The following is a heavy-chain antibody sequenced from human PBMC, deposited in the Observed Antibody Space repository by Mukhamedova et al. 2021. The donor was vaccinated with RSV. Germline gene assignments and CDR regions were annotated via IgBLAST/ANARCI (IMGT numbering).Heavy chain of an antibody. D-gene: IGHD2-15*01. CDR2: IYYSGST. V-gene: IGHV4-39*01. CDR3: HCQAYGMDV. J-gene: IGHJ6*02. Sequence: EWIGSIYYSGSTYYNPSLKSRVTISVDTSKNQFSLRLSSVTAADTAVYHCHCQAYGMDVWGQGTTVTVSS.